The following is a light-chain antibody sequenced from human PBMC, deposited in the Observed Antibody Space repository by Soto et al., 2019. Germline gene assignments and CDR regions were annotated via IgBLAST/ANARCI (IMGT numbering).Light chain of an antibody. CDR2: GNS. CDR1: SSNIGAGYD. J-gene: IGLJ3*02. Sequence: QSVLTQPPSVSGAPGQRVTISCTGSSSNIGAGYDVHWYQQLPGTAPKLLISGNSNRPSGVADRFSSSKSGTSASLAITGLQAEDEADYYCQSYDSSLSGWVFGGGTKLTVL. V-gene: IGLV1-40*01. CDR3: QSYDSSLSGWV.